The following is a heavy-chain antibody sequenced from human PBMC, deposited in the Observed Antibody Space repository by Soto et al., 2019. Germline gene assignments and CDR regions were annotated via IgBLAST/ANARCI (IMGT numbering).Heavy chain of an antibody. CDR2: INAYKGNT. V-gene: IGHV1-18*01. CDR3: ATEKYGAGRVGVYD. D-gene: IGHD1-26*01. CDR1: GYRFTSYG. Sequence: GASVKVSCKAFGYRFTSYGIGWARQAPGQGLEWMGWINAYKGNTNYAQNFQGRVTLTADTSKSTAYMELSSLRFEDTALYYCATEKYGAGRVGVYDWGQGTQVTVSS. J-gene: IGHJ4*02.